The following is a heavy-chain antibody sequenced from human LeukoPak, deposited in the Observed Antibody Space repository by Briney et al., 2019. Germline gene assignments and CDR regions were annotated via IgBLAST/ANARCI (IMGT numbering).Heavy chain of an antibody. CDR2: ISSSSSYI. CDR1: GFTFSSYS. Sequence: PGGSLRLSCAASGFTFSSYSMNWVRQAPGKGLEWVSSISSSSSYIYYADSVKGRFTISRDNSKNTLYLQMNSLRAEDTAVYYCAKTDMPNYYDSSGYYSSRVAYFDYWGQGTLVTVSS. CDR3: AKTDMPNYYDSSGYYSSRVAYFDY. D-gene: IGHD3-22*01. V-gene: IGHV3-21*04. J-gene: IGHJ4*02.